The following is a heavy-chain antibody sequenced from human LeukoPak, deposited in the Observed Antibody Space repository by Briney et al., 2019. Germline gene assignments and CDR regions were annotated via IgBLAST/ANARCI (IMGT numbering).Heavy chain of an antibody. J-gene: IGHJ4*02. CDR1: GFPFSKYW. Sequence: GGSLRLSCAASGFPFSKYWMSWVRQAPGKGLEWVSYISSSGSTIYYADSVKGRFTISRDNAKNSLYLQMNSLRAEDTAVYYCARDLEGPLLWENPVDWGQGTLVTVSS. D-gene: IGHD1-26*01. CDR3: ARDLEGPLLWENPVD. CDR2: ISSSGSTI. V-gene: IGHV3-11*01.